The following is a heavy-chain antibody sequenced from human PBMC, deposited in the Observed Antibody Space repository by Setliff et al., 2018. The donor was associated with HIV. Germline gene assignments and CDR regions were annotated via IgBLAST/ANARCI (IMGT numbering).Heavy chain of an antibody. Sequence: ASVKVSCKTSGYTFTDYFLHWVRQAPGKGLEWMGGFDPEDVETVYAQKFQGRVTMTTDTSTSTAYMELRSLRSDDTAVYYCARAWGTESSSWTNDAFDIWGQGTMVTVSS. V-gene: IGHV1-24*01. CDR3: ARAWGTESSSWTNDAFDI. CDR2: FDPEDVET. CDR1: GYTFTDYF. J-gene: IGHJ3*02. D-gene: IGHD6-13*01.